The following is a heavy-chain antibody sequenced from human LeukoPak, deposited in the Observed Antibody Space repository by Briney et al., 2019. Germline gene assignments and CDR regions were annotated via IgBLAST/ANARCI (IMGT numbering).Heavy chain of an antibody. CDR2: ISGSGGST. CDR1: GFTFSTYW. V-gene: IGHV3-23*01. Sequence: GGSLRLSCAASGFTFSTYWMSWVRQAPGKGLEWVSAISGSGGSTYYADSVKGRFTISRDNSKNTLYLQMNSLRAEDTAVYYCAKGGDYDILTGYTPPFDCWGQGTLVTVSP. D-gene: IGHD3-9*01. CDR3: AKGGDYDILTGYTPPFDC. J-gene: IGHJ4*02.